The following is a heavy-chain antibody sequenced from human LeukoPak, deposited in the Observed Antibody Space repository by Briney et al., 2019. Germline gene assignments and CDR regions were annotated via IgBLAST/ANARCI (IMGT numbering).Heavy chain of an antibody. D-gene: IGHD3-3*01. V-gene: IGHV3-30-3*01. CDR3: ARVGPYYDFRSAYYLDY. J-gene: IGHJ4*02. Sequence: PGGSLRLSCAASGFTFSSYIMNWVRQAPGKGLEWVAVISYDGSNKYYADSVKDRFTISRDNSKNTLYLQMNSLRAEDTAVYYCARVGPYYDFRSAYYLDYWGQGTLVTVSS. CDR2: ISYDGSNK. CDR1: GFTFSSYI.